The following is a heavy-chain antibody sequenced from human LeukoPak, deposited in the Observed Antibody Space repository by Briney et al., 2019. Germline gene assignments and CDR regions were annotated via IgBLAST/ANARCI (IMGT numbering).Heavy chain of an antibody. CDR3: ARFGEGSYYNADHAYDY. J-gene: IGHJ4*02. Sequence: SETLSLTCAVSGGSISSGGYSWSWIRQPPGKGLEWIGYIYYSGSTYYNPSLKSRVTISVDTSKNQFSLKLSSVTAADTAVYYCARFGEGSYYNADHAYDYWGQGTLVTVSS. D-gene: IGHD3-10*01. CDR1: GGSISSGGYS. CDR2: IYYSGST. V-gene: IGHV4-30-4*07.